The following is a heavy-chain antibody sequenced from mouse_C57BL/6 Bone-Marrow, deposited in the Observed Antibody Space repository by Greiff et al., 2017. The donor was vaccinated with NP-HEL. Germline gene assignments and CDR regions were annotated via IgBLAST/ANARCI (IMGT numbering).Heavy chain of an antibody. J-gene: IGHJ2*01. D-gene: IGHD2-4*01. Sequence: LEESGAELARPGASVKLSCKASGYTFTSYGISWVKQRTGQGLEWIGEIYPRSGNTYYNEKFKGKATLTADKSSSTAYMELRSLTSEDSAVYFCARSYYDYDEGFDYWGQGTTLTVSS. CDR1: GYTFTSYG. CDR2: IYPRSGNT. V-gene: IGHV1-81*01. CDR3: ARSYYDYDEGFDY.